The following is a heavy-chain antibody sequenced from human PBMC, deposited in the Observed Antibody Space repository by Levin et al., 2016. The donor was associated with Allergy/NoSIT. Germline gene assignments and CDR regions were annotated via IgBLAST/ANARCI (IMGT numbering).Heavy chain of an antibody. D-gene: IGHD2-21*02. CDR3: ARLGSIVVVTASIPRWYFDL. J-gene: IGHJ2*01. Sequence: RQAPGKGLEWVSYISSSGSTIYYADSVKGRFTISRDNAKNSLYLQMNSLRAEDTAVYYCARLGSIVVVTASIPRWYFDLWGRGTLVTVSS. V-gene: IGHV3-11*01. CDR2: ISSSGSTI.